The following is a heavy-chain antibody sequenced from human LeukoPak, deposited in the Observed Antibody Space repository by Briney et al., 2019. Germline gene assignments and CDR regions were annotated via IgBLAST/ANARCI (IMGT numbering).Heavy chain of an antibody. CDR1: GGSISSYY. CDR2: T. V-gene: IGHV4-59*12. Sequence: SETLSLTCTVSGGSISSYYWGWVRQPPGKGLEWLGSTYQILPLKSRVTISVDTSRNQFSLRLSSVTAADTAVYFCARVLGRYQEGMDVWGQGTTVTVSS. J-gene: IGHJ6*02. CDR3: ARVLGRYQEGMDV. D-gene: IGHD1-26*01.